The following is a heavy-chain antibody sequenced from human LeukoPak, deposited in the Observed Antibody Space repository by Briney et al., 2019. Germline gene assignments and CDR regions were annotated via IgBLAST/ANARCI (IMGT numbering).Heavy chain of an antibody. V-gene: IGHV3-30*03. D-gene: IGHD2-2*01. J-gene: IGHJ5*02. CDR3: ATDDVVPAALNWFDP. CDR2: ISYDGSNK. Sequence: PGGSLRLSCAASGFTFSSYGMHWVRQAPGKGLEWVAVISYDGSNKYYADSVKGQFTISRDNSKNTLYLQMNSLGAEDTAVYYCATDDVVPAALNWFDPWGQGTLVTVSS. CDR1: GFTFSSYG.